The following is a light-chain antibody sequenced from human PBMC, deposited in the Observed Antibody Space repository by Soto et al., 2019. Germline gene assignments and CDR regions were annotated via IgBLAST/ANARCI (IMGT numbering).Light chain of an antibody. CDR2: AAS. Sequence: DIQMTQSPSSLSASLGDRVSITCRASQTISAYLNWYQQKPGKAPKLLIYAASSLVRGVPSRFSGSGSGPDFTLTISSLQPEDFASYYCQQSYSTPYTFGQGTKVEIK. CDR3: QQSYSTPYT. V-gene: IGKV1-39*01. J-gene: IGKJ2*01. CDR1: QTISAY.